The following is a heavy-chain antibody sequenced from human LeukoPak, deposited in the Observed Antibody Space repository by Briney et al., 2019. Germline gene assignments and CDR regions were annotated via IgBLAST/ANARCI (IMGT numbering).Heavy chain of an antibody. J-gene: IGHJ4*02. V-gene: IGHV1-2*02. D-gene: IGHD2-15*01. CDR3: ARQGNGLLSKDLDY. Sequence: ASVKVSCKASGYTFTDYYIHWVRQAPGQGLEWMGYINPHSGGTSSPQKFQGRVTMTTDASISTAYMELSRLTSDVTAVYYCARQGNGLLSKDLDYWGQGTLVTVSS. CDR1: GYTFTDYY. CDR2: INPHSGGT.